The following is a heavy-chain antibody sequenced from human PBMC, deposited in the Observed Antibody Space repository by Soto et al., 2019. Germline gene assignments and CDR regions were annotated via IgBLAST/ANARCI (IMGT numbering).Heavy chain of an antibody. D-gene: IGHD3-22*01. V-gene: IGHV4-61*01. J-gene: IGHJ3*02. Sequence: PSETLSLTCTVSGGSVSSGSYYWSWIRQPPGKGLEWIGYIYYSGSTNYNPSLKSRVTISVDTSKNQFSLKLSSVTAADTAVYYCASTNYYERSGYKKRRAFDIGGKGTRVTV. CDR3: ASTNYYERSGYKKRRAFDI. CDR1: GGSVSSGSYY. CDR2: IYYSGST.